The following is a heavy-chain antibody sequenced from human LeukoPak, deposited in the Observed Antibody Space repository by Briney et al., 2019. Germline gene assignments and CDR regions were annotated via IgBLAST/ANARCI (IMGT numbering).Heavy chain of an antibody. CDR3: ARRAGAYSHPYDY. J-gene: IGHJ4*02. CDR1: VLTFSSYG. CDR2: ISYDESNK. Sequence: GGSLRLACAASVLTFSSYGMNWVRQAPVKGLEWVAVISYDESNKYYADSVTGRFTISRDNSKNTLYLQMNSLRAEDTAVYYCARRAGAYSHPYDYWGQGTLVTVSS. D-gene: IGHD4/OR15-4a*01. V-gene: IGHV3-30*03.